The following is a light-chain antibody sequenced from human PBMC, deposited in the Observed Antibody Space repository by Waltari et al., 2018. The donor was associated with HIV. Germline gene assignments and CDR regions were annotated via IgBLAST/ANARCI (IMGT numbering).Light chain of an antibody. CDR2: SNN. CDR3: AVWDDSLNGWV. V-gene: IGLV1-44*01. CDR1: SSNTGSNT. Sequence: QSVLTQPPSASGTPGQRVTISCSGRSSNTGSNTVNWYQQFPGTAPKLPIYSNNQLPSGVPDRFSGSKSGTSASLAISGLQSEDEADYYCAVWDDSLNGWVFGGGTKLTVL. J-gene: IGLJ3*02.